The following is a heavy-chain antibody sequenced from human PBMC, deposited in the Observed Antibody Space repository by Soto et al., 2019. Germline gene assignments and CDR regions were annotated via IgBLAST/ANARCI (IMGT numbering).Heavy chain of an antibody. CDR3: ARDLRGGSRSRQDDWFDP. V-gene: IGHV1-69*01. J-gene: IGHJ5*02. D-gene: IGHD2-15*01. CDR1: GGTFSSYA. Sequence: QVQLVQSGAEVKKPGSSVKVSCKASGGTFSSYAISWVRQAPGQGLEWMGGIIPIFGTANYAQKFQGRVTITADESTSTAYMELSGLRSEDTAVYYCARDLRGGSRSRQDDWFDPWGQGTLVTVSS. CDR2: IIPIFGTA.